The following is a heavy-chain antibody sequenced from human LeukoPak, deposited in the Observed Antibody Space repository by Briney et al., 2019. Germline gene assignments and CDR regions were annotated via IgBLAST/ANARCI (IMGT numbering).Heavy chain of an antibody. J-gene: IGHJ4*02. CDR2: ISSSGGTL. CDR1: GFTFSDYY. V-gene: IGHV3-11*04. D-gene: IGHD3-10*01. Sequence: GGSLRLSCAASGFTFSDYYMSWIRQAPGKGLEWVSYISSSGGTLYYADSVKGRFTISRDNAKNSLSLQMNSLRAEDTAVYYCARDNVPTYYHGSGSYYPDYWGQGTLVTVSS. CDR3: ARDNVPTYYHGSGSYYPDY.